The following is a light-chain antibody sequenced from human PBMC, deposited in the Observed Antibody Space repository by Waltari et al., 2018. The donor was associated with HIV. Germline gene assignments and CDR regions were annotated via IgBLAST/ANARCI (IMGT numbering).Light chain of an antibody. CDR2: DVS. J-gene: IGLJ3*02. CDR3: CSYAGSRTWV. Sequence: QSAPPQPAPLSGSPGQSITISCNGPSSVIGGYNYVSWYQQHPGKAPKLMIYDVSKRPSGVSNRFSGSKSGNTASLTISGLQAEDETDYYCCSYAGSRTWVFGGGTKLTVL. CDR1: SSVIGGYNY. V-gene: IGLV2-23*02.